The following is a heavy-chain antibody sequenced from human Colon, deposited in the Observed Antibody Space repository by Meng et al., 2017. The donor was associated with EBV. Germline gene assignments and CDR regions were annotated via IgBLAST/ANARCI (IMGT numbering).Heavy chain of an antibody. D-gene: IGHD3-10*01. Sequence: HREGSGPGLVKPSGTLSLTCAGAVGSIDGDNWWNGVRQTPGKGLEWIGEISHSGTTNYNPSLKSRVTISIDKSKNQFSLKLTSVTAADTAVYYCARDYYASGFVFDLWGQGTLVTVSS. J-gene: IGHJ5*02. V-gene: IGHV4-4*02. CDR2: ISHSGTT. CDR3: ARDYYASGFVFDL. CDR1: VGSIDGDNW.